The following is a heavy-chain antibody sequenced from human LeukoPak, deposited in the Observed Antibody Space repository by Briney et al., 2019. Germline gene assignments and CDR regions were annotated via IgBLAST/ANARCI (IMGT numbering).Heavy chain of an antibody. J-gene: IGHJ4*02. Sequence: PGGSLRLSCAASGFTFSSYAMHWVRQASGKGLEWVGRIRSKANSYATAYAASVKGRFTISRDDSKNTAYLQMNSLKTEDTAVYYCTYAFWSGYYTRNFDYWGQGTLVTVSS. V-gene: IGHV3-73*01. CDR1: GFTFSSYA. CDR3: TYAFWSGYYTRNFDY. CDR2: IRSKANSYAT. D-gene: IGHD3-3*01.